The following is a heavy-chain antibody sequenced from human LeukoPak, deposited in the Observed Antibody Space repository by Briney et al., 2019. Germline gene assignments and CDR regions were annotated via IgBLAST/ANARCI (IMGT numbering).Heavy chain of an antibody. J-gene: IGHJ4*02. CDR3: AKAVWRIQLWFDY. CDR1: GFTFSSYA. Sequence: GGSLRLSCAASGFTFSSYAMSWVRQAPGKGLEWVSAISGSGGSTYYADSVKGRFTLSRDNSKNTLYLQMNSLRAEDTAVYYCAKAVWRIQLWFDYWGQGTLVTVSS. V-gene: IGHV3-23*01. CDR2: ISGSGGST. D-gene: IGHD5-18*01.